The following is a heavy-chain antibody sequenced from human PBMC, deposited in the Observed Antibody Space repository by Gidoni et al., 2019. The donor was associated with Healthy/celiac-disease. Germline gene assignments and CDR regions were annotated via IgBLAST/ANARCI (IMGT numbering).Heavy chain of an antibody. J-gene: IGHJ4*02. Sequence: QVQLVQSGAEVKKPGSSVKVSCPASGGTFSSYAISWLRQAHGQGLEWMGGIIPIFGTANYAQKFQGRVTITADESTSTAYMGRSRLRSEETAVYYGARGEVARMDDWGQGTLVTVAS. D-gene: IGHD3-16*01. CDR1: GGTFSSYA. V-gene: IGHV1-69*01. CDR3: ARGEVARMDD. CDR2: IIPIFGTA.